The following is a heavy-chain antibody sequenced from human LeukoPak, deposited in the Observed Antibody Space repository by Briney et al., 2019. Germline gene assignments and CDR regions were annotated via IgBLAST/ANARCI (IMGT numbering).Heavy chain of an antibody. J-gene: IGHJ5*02. CDR3: AREGGSCYACFDP. CDR2: INPSGGST. CDR1: GYTFTSYY. D-gene: IGHD2-15*01. Sequence: ASVKVSCKASGYTFTSYYMHWVRQAPGQGLEWMGIINPSGGSTSYADSVKGRFTISRDNAKNTLYLQMNSLRAEDTAVYYCAREGGSCYACFDPWGQGTLVTVSS. V-gene: IGHV1-46*04.